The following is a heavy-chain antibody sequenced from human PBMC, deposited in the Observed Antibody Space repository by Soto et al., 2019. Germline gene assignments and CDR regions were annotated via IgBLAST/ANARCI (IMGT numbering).Heavy chain of an antibody. V-gene: IGHV4-31*03. CDR1: GGSISSGGYY. CDR3: ARDKRDFPPARSYGMDV. CDR2: IYYSGST. Sequence: SETLSLTCTVSGGSISSGGYYWSWIRQHPGNGLEWIGYIYYSGSTYYNPSLKSRVTISVDTSKNQFSLKLSSVTAADTAVYYCARDKRDFPPARSYGMDVWGQGTTVTVSS. D-gene: IGHD3-3*01. J-gene: IGHJ6*02.